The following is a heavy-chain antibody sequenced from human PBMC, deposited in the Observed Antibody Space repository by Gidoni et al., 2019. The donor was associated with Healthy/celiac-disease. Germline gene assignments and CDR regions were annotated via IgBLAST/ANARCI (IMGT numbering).Heavy chain of an antibody. Sequence: VHLQESGPGLVKPPETLSLTCTVSGGSLSIYYCRSLRQPPGKGLEWIGYIYYRGSTNYNPYRKSRGKISGDTSKNKYSRKLSYVTAEDTAVYYCARKRYGSGSFTNPHYYYYYMDVWGKGTTVTVSS. CDR1: GGSLSIYY. V-gene: IGHV4-59*01. CDR3: ARKRYGSGSFTNPHYYYYYMDV. J-gene: IGHJ6*03. CDR2: IYYRGST. D-gene: IGHD3-10*01.